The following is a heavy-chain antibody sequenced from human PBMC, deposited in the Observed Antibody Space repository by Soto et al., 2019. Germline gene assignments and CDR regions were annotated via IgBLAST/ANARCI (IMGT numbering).Heavy chain of an antibody. Sequence: SGPTLVNPTQTLTLTCSFSGFSLTTPGLCVSWIRQPQGEALEWLALIDWVDDKYYSPSLKTRLSISKDTSKNQVVLTMTNLDPLDTATYYCARKTIGNIDAFDVWGPGTMVTVS. CDR1: GFSLTTPGLC. D-gene: IGHD1-1*01. CDR3: ARKTIGNIDAFDV. J-gene: IGHJ3*01. CDR2: IDWVDDK. V-gene: IGHV2-70*01.